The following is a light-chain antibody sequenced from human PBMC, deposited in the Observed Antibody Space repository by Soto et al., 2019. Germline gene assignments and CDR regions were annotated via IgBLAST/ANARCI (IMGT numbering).Light chain of an antibody. V-gene: IGKV3-15*01. CDR2: DAS. CDR3: QQYNNWPQLT. Sequence: EIVMTQSTATLSVSPGERATLSCRASQSVNTNLAWYQQKPGQAPRLLISDASTRATGIPARFSGSGSGTEFTLTISSLQSEDFAVYYCQQYNNWPQLTFGGGTKVDIK. J-gene: IGKJ4*01. CDR1: QSVNTN.